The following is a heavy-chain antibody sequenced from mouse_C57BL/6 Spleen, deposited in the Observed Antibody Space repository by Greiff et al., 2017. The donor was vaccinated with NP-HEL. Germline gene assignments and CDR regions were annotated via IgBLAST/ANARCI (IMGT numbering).Heavy chain of an antibody. J-gene: IGHJ2*01. CDR2: IDPSDSYT. CDR3: VYGNSDFDY. CDR1: GYTFTSYW. Sequence: QVQLQQPGAELVMPGASVKLSCKASGYTFTSYWMHWVKQRPGQGLEWIGEIDPSDSYTNYNQKFKGKSTLTVDKSSSTAYMQLSSLTSEDSAVYYCVYGNSDFDYWDEGTTLTVSS. V-gene: IGHV1-69*01. D-gene: IGHD2-1*01.